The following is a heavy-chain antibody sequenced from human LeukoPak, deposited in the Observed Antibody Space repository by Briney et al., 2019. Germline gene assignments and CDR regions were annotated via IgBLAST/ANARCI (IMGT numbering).Heavy chain of an antibody. D-gene: IGHD6-13*01. CDR3: ARGAEAETSPLDF. Sequence: ASVKVSCKASGYIFSDYYMHWVRQAPGQGLEWLGWINPKSGAADYAQQFRGRVTMTRDTSINTDYMEMKRVTSDDTAVYYCARGAEAETSPLDFWGQGTLV. CDR1: GYIFSDYY. CDR2: INPKSGAA. J-gene: IGHJ4*02. V-gene: IGHV1-2*02.